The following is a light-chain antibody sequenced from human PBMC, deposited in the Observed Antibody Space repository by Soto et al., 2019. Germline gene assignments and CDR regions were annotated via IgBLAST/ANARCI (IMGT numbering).Light chain of an antibody. J-gene: IGLJ1*01. CDR3: AAWDDSLSALYV. V-gene: IGLV1-47*01. CDR2: RNN. Sequence: SVLTEPPSASGTPGQRGTISCSGSSSNFGSNYVYWYQQLPGTAPKLLIYRNNQRPSGVPDRFSGSKSGTSASLAISGLRSEDEADYYCAAWDDSLSALYVFGTGTKVTVL. CDR1: SSNFGSNY.